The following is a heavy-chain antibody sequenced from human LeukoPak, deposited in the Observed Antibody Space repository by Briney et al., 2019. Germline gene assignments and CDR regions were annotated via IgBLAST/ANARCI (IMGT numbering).Heavy chain of an antibody. D-gene: IGHD3-10*01. CDR1: GYTFTGYY. Sequence: ASVKVSCKASGYTFTGYYMHWVRQAPGQGLEWMGWINPNSGGTNYAQKFQGRVTMTRDTSISTAYMELSRLRSDDTAVYYCATACKYGSGSYYFDYWGQGTLVTVSS. CDR2: INPNSGGT. J-gene: IGHJ4*02. CDR3: ATACKYGSGSYYFDY. V-gene: IGHV1-2*02.